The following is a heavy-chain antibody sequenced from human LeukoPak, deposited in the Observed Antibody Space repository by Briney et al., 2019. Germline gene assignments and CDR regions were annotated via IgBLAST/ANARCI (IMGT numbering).Heavy chain of an antibody. CDR2: MSYDGSNK. J-gene: IGHJ4*02. V-gene: IGHV3-30-3*01. Sequence: PGGSLRLSCAASGFTFTNYAMHWVRQAPGKGLEWLAVMSYDGSNKYYADSVKGRFTISRDNSKNTLYLRMDSLSVEDTAVYYCAREEAAPFDYWGQGTLLTVSS. CDR3: AREEAAPFDY. D-gene: IGHD6-13*01. CDR1: GFTFTNYA.